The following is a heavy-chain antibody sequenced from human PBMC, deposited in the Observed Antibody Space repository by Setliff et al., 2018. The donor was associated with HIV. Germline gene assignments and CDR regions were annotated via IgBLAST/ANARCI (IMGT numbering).Heavy chain of an antibody. CDR1: GGSIKSSSDY. D-gene: IGHD6-19*01. J-gene: IGHJ4*02. CDR3: ARQNSGWGVGLYYFDY. V-gene: IGHV4-39*01. CDR2: IYYSGSI. Sequence: NPSETLSLTCTVSGGSIKSSSDYWGWIRQPPGKGLEWIGSIYYSGSIYYNPSLKSRVTISVDTPNNHFSLRLSSVTAADTALYYCARQNSGWGVGLYYFDYWGQGTLVTVSS.